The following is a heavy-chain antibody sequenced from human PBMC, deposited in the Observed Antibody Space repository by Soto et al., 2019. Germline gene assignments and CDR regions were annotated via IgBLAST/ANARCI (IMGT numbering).Heavy chain of an antibody. CDR2: ISASGGYT. Sequence: EVQLVESGGGLVKPGGSLRLSCAASGFTFSDYAMNWVRQSPGKGLEWVSAISASGGYTEYADSVKGRFTISRDNSVSALYLQMNSLRIDDTAVYYCAHPRGYGVFDAYDIWGQGTMVTVSS. J-gene: IGHJ3*02. CDR3: AHPRGYGVFDAYDI. V-gene: IGHV3-23*04. D-gene: IGHD4-17*01. CDR1: GFTFSDYA.